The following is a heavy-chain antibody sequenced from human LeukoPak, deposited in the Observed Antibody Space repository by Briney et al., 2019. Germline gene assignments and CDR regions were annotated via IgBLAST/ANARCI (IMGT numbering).Heavy chain of an antibody. J-gene: IGHJ4*02. CDR2: INWNGGST. D-gene: IGHD6-19*01. CDR1: GFTFDDYG. Sequence: GGSLRLSXAASGFTFDDYGMSWVRQAPGKGLEWVSSINWNGGSTGYADSVKGRFTISRDNAKNSLYVQMNSLRAEDTALYYCARDPIAVAGTYYFDYWGQGTLVTVSS. CDR3: ARDPIAVAGTYYFDY. V-gene: IGHV3-20*04.